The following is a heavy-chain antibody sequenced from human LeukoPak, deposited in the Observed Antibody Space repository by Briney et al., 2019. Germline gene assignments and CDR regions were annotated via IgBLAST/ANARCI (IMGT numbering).Heavy chain of an antibody. Sequence: PSETLSLTCTVSGGSISSYYWSWIRQPPGKGLEWIGYIYYSGSTNYNSSLKSRVTISVDTSKNQFSLKLSSVTAADTAVYYCARVSGSYEYYFDYWGQGTLVTVSS. CDR1: GGSISSYY. J-gene: IGHJ4*02. CDR3: ARVSGSYEYYFDY. CDR2: IYYSGST. D-gene: IGHD1-26*01. V-gene: IGHV4-59*01.